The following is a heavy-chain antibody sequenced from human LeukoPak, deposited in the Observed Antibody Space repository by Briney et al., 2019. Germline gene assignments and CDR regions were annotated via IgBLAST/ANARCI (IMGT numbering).Heavy chain of an antibody. CDR1: GFTFSSYS. V-gene: IGHV3-48*01. CDR2: ISSSSSTI. J-gene: IGHJ6*03. CDR3: ARDKVQLATPDFYYSYYMDV. Sequence: PGGSLRLSCAASGFTFSSYSMNWVRQAPGKGLEWVSYISSSSSTIYYADSVKGRFTISRDNAKNSLYLQMNSLRAEDTAVYYCARDKVQLATPDFYYSYYMDVWGKGTTVTVSS. D-gene: IGHD6-13*01.